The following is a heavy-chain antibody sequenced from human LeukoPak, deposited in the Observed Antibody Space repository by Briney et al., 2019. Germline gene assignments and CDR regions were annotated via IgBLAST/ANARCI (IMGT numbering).Heavy chain of an antibody. CDR2: IYTTGST. D-gene: IGHD2-2*01. V-gene: IGHV4-4*07. J-gene: IGHJ5*02. CDR1: AGSINSYN. Sequence: SETLSLTCTVSAGSINSYNFNWIRQPAGKGLEWIGRIYTTGSTNYNPSLQRRVTMSIDTSKNQFSLKLTSVTAADTAVYYCARDVVPAAHREYNWFDPWGQGTLVTVSS. CDR3: ARDVVPAAHREYNWFDP.